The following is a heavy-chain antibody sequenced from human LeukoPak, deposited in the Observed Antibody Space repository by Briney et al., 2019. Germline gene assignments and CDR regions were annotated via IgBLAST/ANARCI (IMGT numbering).Heavy chain of an antibody. D-gene: IGHD4-23*01. CDR2: ISSSSTI. V-gene: IGHV3-48*01. CDR3: ARSDDDYGGNFLFDY. J-gene: IGHJ4*02. Sequence: GGSLRLSCAASGFTFSSYSMNWVRQAPGKGLEWVSYISSSSTIYYADSVKGRFTISRDNVKNSLYLQMNSLRAEDTAVYYCARSDDDYGGNFLFDYWGQGTLVTVSS. CDR1: GFTFSSYS.